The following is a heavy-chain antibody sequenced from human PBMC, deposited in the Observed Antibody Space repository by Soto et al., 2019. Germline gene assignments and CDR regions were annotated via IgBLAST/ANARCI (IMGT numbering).Heavy chain of an antibody. D-gene: IGHD6-19*01. CDR3: ARDLGGWYSYYYYGMDV. CDR1: GYTLTELS. J-gene: IGHJ6*02. CDR2: FDPENGET. V-gene: IGHV1-24*01. Sequence: ASVKVSCTVSGYTLTELSMHWVRQAPGKGLEWMGGFDPENGETIYAQKFQGRVTITGDTSASTAYMELSSLRFEDTAVYYCARDLGGWYSYYYYGMDVWGQGTTVTV.